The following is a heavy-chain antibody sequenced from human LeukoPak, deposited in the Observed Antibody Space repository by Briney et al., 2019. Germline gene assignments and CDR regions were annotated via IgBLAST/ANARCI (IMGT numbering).Heavy chain of an antibody. V-gene: IGHV3-11*01. CDR2: ISNSGSLI. CDR3: AGGVQGAGPFDY. J-gene: IGHJ4*02. CDR1: GFTFRTHW. D-gene: IGHD3-16*01. Sequence: GGSLRVPCAASGFTFRTHWMSWVRQAPGKGLEWLSYISNSGSLIYYTDSVKGRFTISRDNAKNSLYLQMNSLRAEDTAVYYCAGGVQGAGPFDYWGQGTLVTVSS.